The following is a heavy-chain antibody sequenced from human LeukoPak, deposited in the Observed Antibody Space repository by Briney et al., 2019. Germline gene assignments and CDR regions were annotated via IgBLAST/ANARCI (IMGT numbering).Heavy chain of an antibody. J-gene: IGHJ4*02. CDR2: IYYSGST. CDR1: GGSISSYY. Sequence: SETLSLTCTVSGGSISSYYWSWIRQPPGQGLEWIGYIYYSGSTNYNPSLKSRVTISVDKSKNQFSLKLSSVTAAETAVYYCARTRYSGRCGDYFDYWGQGTLVTVSS. D-gene: IGHD1-26*01. CDR3: ARTRYSGRCGDYFDY. V-gene: IGHV4-59*08.